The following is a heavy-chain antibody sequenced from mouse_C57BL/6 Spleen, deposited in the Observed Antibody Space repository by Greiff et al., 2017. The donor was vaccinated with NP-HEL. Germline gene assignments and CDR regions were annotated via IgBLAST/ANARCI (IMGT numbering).Heavy chain of an antibody. CDR2: ISGGGGNT. CDR3: ARHSGYGSSPFDY. Sequence: EVQLVESGGGLVKPGGSLKLSCAASGFTFSSYTMSWVRQTPEKRLEWVATISGGGGNTYYPDSVKGRFTISRDNAKNTLYLQMSSLRSEDTALYYCARHSGYGSSPFDYWGQGTTLTVSS. V-gene: IGHV5-9*01. CDR1: GFTFSSYT. J-gene: IGHJ2*01. D-gene: IGHD1-1*01.